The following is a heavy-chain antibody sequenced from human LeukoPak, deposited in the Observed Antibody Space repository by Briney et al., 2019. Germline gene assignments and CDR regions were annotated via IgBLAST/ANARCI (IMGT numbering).Heavy chain of an antibody. CDR2: ITSTSTYI. J-gene: IGHJ6*02. V-gene: IGHV3-21*01. CDR3: AKERPHGMDV. D-gene: IGHD6-6*01. CDR1: GFTFSSYN. Sequence: GGSLRLSCAASGFTFSSYNMNWVRQAPGKGLGWVSTITSTSTYIAYADSVKGRFTISRDNADNSLYLQMNSLRDDDTAVYYCAKERPHGMDVWGQGTSVTVSS.